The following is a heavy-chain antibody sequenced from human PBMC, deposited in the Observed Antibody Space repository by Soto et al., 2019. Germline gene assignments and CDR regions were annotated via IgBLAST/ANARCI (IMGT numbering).Heavy chain of an antibody. Sequence: GASVKVSCKASGYSFTDIYRQWVRQAPGQGLEWMGWINPKSGGTNYAQKFQDWVTMTSDTSITTAYMELTSLKSDDTAVYYCAREGLSICSGCPRYPLDLWGQGTLVTVSS. V-gene: IGHV1-2*04. J-gene: IGHJ4*02. CDR3: AREGLSICSGCPRYPLDL. CDR2: INPKSGGT. CDR1: GYSFTDIY. D-gene: IGHD2-15*01.